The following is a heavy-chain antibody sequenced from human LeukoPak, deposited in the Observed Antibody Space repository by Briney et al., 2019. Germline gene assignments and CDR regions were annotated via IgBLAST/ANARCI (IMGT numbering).Heavy chain of an antibody. CDR3: ARGYASGTYST. Sequence: SETLSLTCTVSGGSTSGDYWSWIRQPAGEGLEWMGRIYASGSTCYNPSLKSRVTMSIDTSNNQFSLKLNSVTAADTAVYYCARGYASGTYSTWGQGALVTVSS. CDR2: IYASGST. J-gene: IGHJ5*02. V-gene: IGHV4-4*07. D-gene: IGHD3-10*01. CDR1: GGSTSGDY.